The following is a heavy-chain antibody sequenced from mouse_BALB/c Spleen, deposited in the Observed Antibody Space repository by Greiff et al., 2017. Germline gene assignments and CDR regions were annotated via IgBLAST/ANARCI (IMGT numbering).Heavy chain of an antibody. CDR1: GFSLTGYG. Sequence: QVQLKESGPGLVAPSQSLSITCTVSGFSLTGYGVNWVRQPPGKGLEWLGMIWGDGSTDYNSALKSRLSISKDNSKSQVFLKMNSLQTDDTARYYCARDRYDYPYAMDYWGRGTSVTVSS. D-gene: IGHD2-4*01. J-gene: IGHJ4*01. CDR2: IWGDGST. CDR3: ARDRYDYPYAMDY. V-gene: IGHV2-6-7*01.